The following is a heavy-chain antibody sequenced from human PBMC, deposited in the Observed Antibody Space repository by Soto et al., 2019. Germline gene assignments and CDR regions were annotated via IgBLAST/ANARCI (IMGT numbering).Heavy chain of an antibody. D-gene: IGHD4-17*01. CDR1: VFRFIAYA. CDR3: AKDYGDYNFNYGMDV. CDR2: ISYEGSNR. J-gene: IGHJ6*02. V-gene: IGHV3-30*18. Sequence: SGGSLRLSCASSVFRFIAYAMHWVRQAPGKGLEWVAVISYEGSNRFYADSVKGRFTVSRDNSKNMVYLQMNSLRGEDTAVFYCAKDYGDYNFNYGMDVWGQGTTVTVSS.